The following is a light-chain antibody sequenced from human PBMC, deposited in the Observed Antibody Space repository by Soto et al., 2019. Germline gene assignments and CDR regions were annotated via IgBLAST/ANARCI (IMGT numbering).Light chain of an antibody. CDR2: EVS. CDR1: SSDVGGYNY. Sequence: QSALTQPASVSGSPGQSLTISCTGTSSDVGGYNYVSWYQQYPGKAPKVMIYEVSHRPSGVSNRFSGSKSGNTASLTISGLRAEDEADYYCSSYAGSDNFVFGTGTKVTVL. CDR3: SSYAGSDNFV. J-gene: IGLJ1*01. V-gene: IGLV2-14*01.